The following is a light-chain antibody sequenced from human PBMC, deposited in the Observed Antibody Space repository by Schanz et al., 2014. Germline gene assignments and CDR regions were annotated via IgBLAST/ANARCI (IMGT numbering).Light chain of an antibody. V-gene: IGKV3D-20*02. CDR1: QSVRSSY. CDR2: GAS. CDR3: QQRSTWFS. J-gene: IGKJ4*01. Sequence: EIVLTQSPGTLSLSPGERATLSCRASQSVRSSYLAWYQQKPGQAPRPLIFGASTRATGIPDRFTGSGSGTDFTLTINRLEPEDFAVYYCQQRSTWFSFGGGTRVEIK.